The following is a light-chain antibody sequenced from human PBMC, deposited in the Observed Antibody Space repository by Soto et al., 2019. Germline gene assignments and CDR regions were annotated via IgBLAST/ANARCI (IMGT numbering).Light chain of an antibody. J-gene: IGKJ3*01. CDR2: GAS. Sequence: EIVLTQSPGTLSLSPGERATLSCRASQSVSSSYLAWYQQKPGPAPRLLIYGASSRATGIPDRFSGSGSGTDFTLTISRLEPEDFAVYYCQQYGSSPRFTFGPGTKVDIK. CDR1: QSVSSSY. V-gene: IGKV3-20*01. CDR3: QQYGSSPRFT.